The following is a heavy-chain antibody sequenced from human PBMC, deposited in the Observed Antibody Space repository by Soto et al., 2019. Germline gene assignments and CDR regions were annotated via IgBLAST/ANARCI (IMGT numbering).Heavy chain of an antibody. CDR3: AREGASGSHIGY. V-gene: IGHV1-69*01. Sequence: QVQLVQSGAEVKKPGSSVKVSCKASGGTFSSYAISWVRHAPGQGLEWMGGIIPIFGTANYAQKIQDRVTITADESTSKAYMELSSLRSEATAVYYCAREGASGSHIGYWGQGTLVTVSS. CDR1: GGTFSSYA. D-gene: IGHD3-22*01. J-gene: IGHJ4*02. CDR2: IIPIFGTA.